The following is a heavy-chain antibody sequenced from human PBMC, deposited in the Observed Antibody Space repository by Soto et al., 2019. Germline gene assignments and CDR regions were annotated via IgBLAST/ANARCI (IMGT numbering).Heavy chain of an antibody. J-gene: IGHJ5*02. CDR1: DDSIGTSPYY. CDR3: ASSLTVTASYNWFDP. Sequence: SETLSLTCSVSDDSIGTSPYYWVWIRQPPGKGLEWIGSVYYSGSTSYNPSLKSRVTISVDTSKKEFSLKLRSVTAADTAVYYCASSLTVTASYNWFDPWGQGTLVTVSS. CDR2: VYYSGST. V-gene: IGHV4-39*01. D-gene: IGHD2-21*02.